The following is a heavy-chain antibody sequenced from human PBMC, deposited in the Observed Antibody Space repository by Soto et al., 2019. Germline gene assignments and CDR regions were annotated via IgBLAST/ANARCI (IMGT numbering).Heavy chain of an antibody. J-gene: IGHJ5*02. CDR1: GGSISSSSYY. V-gene: IGHV4-39*01. CDR2: IYYSGST. CDR3: ARHLNDFWSGYYTGWWFDP. D-gene: IGHD3-3*01. Sequence: SETLSLTCTVSGGSISSSSYYWGWIRQPPGKGLEWIGSIYYSGSTYYNPSLKSRVTISVDTSKNQFSLKLSSVTAADTAVYYCARHLNDFWSGYYTGWWFDPWGQGTLVTVSS.